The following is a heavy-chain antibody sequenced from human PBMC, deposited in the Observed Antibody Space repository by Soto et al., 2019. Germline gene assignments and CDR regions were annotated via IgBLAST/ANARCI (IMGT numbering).Heavy chain of an antibody. CDR3: ARLRCSGRNYYDMEA. CDR2: IDPSDSYT. J-gene: IGHJ6*02. Sequence: GESLKISCKGSGYSFTSYWISWVRQMPGKGLEWMGRIDPSDSYTNYSPSFQGHVTISADKSISTAYLQWSSLKSTDTAMYYCARLRCSGRNYYDMEASGQCTPVPVS. CDR1: GYSFTSYW. V-gene: IGHV5-10-1*01. D-gene: IGHD6-25*01.